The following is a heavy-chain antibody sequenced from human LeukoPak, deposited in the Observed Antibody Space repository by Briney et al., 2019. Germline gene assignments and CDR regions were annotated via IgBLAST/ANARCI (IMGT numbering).Heavy chain of an antibody. CDR3: AKTGFGWELLRGSNYFDY. Sequence: PGRSLRLSCAASEFTFSSYGMHWVRQAPGKGLEWVAVISYDGSNKYYADSVKGRFTISRDNSKNTLYLQMNSLRAEDTAVYYCAKTGFGWELLRGSNYFDYWGQGTLVTVSS. J-gene: IGHJ4*02. CDR1: EFTFSSYG. V-gene: IGHV3-30*18. D-gene: IGHD1-26*01. CDR2: ISYDGSNK.